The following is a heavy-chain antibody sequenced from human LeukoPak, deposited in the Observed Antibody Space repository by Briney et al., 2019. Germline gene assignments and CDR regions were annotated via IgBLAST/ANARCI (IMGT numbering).Heavy chain of an antibody. CDR3: ARAIGYDFWSGYGMDV. D-gene: IGHD3-3*01. CDR2: IIPILGIA. J-gene: IGHJ6*02. CDR1: GGTFSSYA. Sequence: SVKVSCKASGGTFSSYAISWVRQAPGQGLEWMGRIIPILGIANYAQKFQGRVTITADKSTSTAYMELSSLRSEDTAVYYCARAIGYDFWSGYGMDVWGQGTTVTVSS. V-gene: IGHV1-69*04.